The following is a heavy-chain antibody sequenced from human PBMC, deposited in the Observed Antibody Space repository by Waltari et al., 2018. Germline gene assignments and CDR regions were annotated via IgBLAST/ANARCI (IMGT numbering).Heavy chain of an antibody. J-gene: IGHJ3*02. V-gene: IGHV4-59*01. D-gene: IGHD6-19*01. CDR3: AREGAVAGTGAFDI. CDR1: GGSISSYY. CDR2: IYYSGST. Sequence: QVQLQESGPGLVTPSETLSLTCTVSGGSISSYYWRWIRQPPGKGLEWIGYIYYSGSTNYNPSLKSRVTISVDTSKNQFSLKLSSVTAADTAVYYCAREGAVAGTGAFDIWGQGTMVTVSS.